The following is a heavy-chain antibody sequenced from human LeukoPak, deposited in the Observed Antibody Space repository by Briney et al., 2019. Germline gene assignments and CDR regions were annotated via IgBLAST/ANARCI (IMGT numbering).Heavy chain of an antibody. V-gene: IGHV1-69*05. J-gene: IGHJ4*02. CDR1: GGTFSSYA. D-gene: IGHD3-10*01. CDR2: IIPIFGTA. Sequence: SVKVSCKASGGTFSSYAISWVRQAPGQGLEWMGRIIPIFGTANYAQKFQGRVTITTDESTSTAYMELSSLRSDDTAVYYCARVPSRSLVRGVYYFDYWGQGTLVTVSS. CDR3: ARVPSRSLVRGVYYFDY.